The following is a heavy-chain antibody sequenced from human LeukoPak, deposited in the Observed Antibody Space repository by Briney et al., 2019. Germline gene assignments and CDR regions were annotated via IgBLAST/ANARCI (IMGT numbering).Heavy chain of an antibody. J-gene: IGHJ5*02. D-gene: IGHD6-13*01. V-gene: IGHV4-59*06. CDR2: IYYSGST. Sequence: PSETLSLTCTVSGGSISSYYWSWIRQPPGKGLEWIGYIYYSGSTYYNPSLKSRVTISVDTSKNQFSLELSSVTAADTAVYYCARSGGYGSSWYPWGQGTLVTVSS. CDR1: GGSISSYY. CDR3: ARSGGYGSSWYP.